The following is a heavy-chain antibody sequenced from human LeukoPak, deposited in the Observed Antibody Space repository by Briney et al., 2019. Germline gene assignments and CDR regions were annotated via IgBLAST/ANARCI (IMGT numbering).Heavy chain of an antibody. Sequence: GASVKVSCTVSVYTLTELSMHWVRQAPGKGLEWMGGFDPEDGETIYAQKFQGRVTMTEDTSTDTAYMELSSLRSEDTAVYYCATGSKGSYYYDSSTYDYWGQGTLVTVSS. CDR1: VYTLTELS. V-gene: IGHV1-24*01. CDR2: FDPEDGET. J-gene: IGHJ4*02. D-gene: IGHD3-22*01. CDR3: ATGSKGSYYYDSSTYDY.